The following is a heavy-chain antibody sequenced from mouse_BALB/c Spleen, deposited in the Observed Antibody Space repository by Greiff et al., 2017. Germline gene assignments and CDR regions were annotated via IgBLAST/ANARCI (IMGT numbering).Heavy chain of an antibody. V-gene: IGHV1-87*01. J-gene: IGHJ4*01. CDR1: GYTFTSYW. Sequence: VQLKESGAELARPGASVKLSCKASGYTFTSYWMQWVKQRPGQGLEWIGAIYPGDGDTRYTQKFKGKATLTADKSSSTAYMQLSSLASEDSAVYYCARGDSSGYAMDYWGQGTSVTVSS. D-gene: IGHD3-2*01. CDR2: IYPGDGDT. CDR3: ARGDSSGYAMDY.